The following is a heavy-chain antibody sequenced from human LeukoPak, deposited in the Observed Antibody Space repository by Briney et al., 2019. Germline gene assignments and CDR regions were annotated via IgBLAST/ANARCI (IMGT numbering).Heavy chain of an antibody. D-gene: IGHD5-18*01. J-gene: IGHJ4*02. CDR3: ARRSYGTDYFDY. CDR2: FDPEHGET. V-gene: IGHV1-24*01. Sequence: ASVKVSCKVSGYTLTELSMHWVRQAPGKGLEWMGGFDPEHGETIYAQKFQGRVTMTEDTSTDTAYMELSTLKSEDTAVYYCARRSYGTDYFDYWGQGTLVTVSS. CDR1: GYTLTELS.